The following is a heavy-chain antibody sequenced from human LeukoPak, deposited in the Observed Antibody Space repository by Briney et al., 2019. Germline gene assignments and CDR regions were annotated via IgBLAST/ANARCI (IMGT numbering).Heavy chain of an antibody. CDR3: ARHNRPRGWSDP. J-gene: IGHJ5*02. CDR1: GGSISSSSYY. V-gene: IGHV4-39*01. CDR2: IYYSGST. Sequence: SETLSLTCTVSGGSISSSSYYWGRTRQPPGKGLEWIGSIYYSGSTYYNPSLKSRVTISVDTSKNQFSLKLSSVTAADTAVYYCARHNRPRGWSDPWGQGTLVTVSS.